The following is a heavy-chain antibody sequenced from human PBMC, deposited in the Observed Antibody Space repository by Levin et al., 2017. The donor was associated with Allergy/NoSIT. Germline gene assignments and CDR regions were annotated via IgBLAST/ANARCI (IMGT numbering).Heavy chain of an antibody. Sequence: PSETLSLTCTVSGGSIRVDGTYWGWIRQSPGRGLEWIGSIHYSETTYYNPSLKSRVTMSVDTSKNQFSLRFSSVTAADTAMYYCAKETYPDCFDAPRNFDPWGQGTLVTVSS. D-gene: IGHD3-9*01. CDR3: AKETYPDCFDAPRNFDP. CDR2: IHYSETT. J-gene: IGHJ5*02. CDR1: GGSIRVDGTY. V-gene: IGHV4-39*07.